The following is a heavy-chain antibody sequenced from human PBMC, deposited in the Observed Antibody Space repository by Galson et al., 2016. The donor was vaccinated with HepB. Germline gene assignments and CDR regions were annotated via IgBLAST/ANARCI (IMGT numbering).Heavy chain of an antibody. Sequence: PALVKPTQTLTLTCTFSGFSLSTNGVCVSWVRRPPGKALEWLALIDWIDDEYYSTSLRTRLTVSKDTSKNQVLLRMTNVDPADSGTYYCARMSVEAVGYGMDVWGLGTTVTVSS. D-gene: IGHD2-21*01. CDR1: GFSLSTNGVC. CDR3: ARMSVEAVGYGMDV. CDR2: IDWIDDE. J-gene: IGHJ6*02. V-gene: IGHV2-70*13.